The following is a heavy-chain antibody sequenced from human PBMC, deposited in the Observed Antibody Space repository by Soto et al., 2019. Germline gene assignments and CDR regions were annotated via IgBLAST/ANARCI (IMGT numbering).Heavy chain of an antibody. Sequence: ASVKVSCKASGYTFTGYYMHWVRQAPGQGLEWMGWINPNSGGTNYAQKFQGWVTMTRDTSISTAYMELSRLRSDDTAVYYCARGAEDSGDYYYYMDVWGKGTTVTVSS. J-gene: IGHJ6*03. CDR3: ARGAEDSGDYYYYMDV. V-gene: IGHV1-2*04. D-gene: IGHD4-17*01. CDR2: INPNSGGT. CDR1: GYTFTGYY.